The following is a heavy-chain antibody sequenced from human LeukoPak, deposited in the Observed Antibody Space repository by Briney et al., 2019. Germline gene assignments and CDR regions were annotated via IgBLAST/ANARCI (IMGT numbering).Heavy chain of an antibody. J-gene: IGHJ4*02. V-gene: IGHV4-31*03. D-gene: IGHD3-3*01. Sequence: SETLSLTCTVSGGSISSGGYYWSWIRQHPGNGLEWIGYIYYSGSTYYNPSLKSRVTISVDTSKNQFSLKLSSVTAADTAVYYCARDTRFGGFDYWGQGTLVTVSS. CDR1: GGSISSGGYY. CDR2: IYYSGST. CDR3: ARDTRFGGFDY.